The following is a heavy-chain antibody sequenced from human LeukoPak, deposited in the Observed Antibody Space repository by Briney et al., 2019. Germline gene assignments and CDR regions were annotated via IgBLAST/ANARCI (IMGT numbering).Heavy chain of an antibody. J-gene: IGHJ4*02. D-gene: IGHD2-2*01. V-gene: IGHV1-69*01. CDR1: GGTFSSYA. Sequence: SVKVSCKASGGTFSSYAISWVRQAPGQGLEWMGGIIPIFGTASYAQKFQGRVTITADESTSTAYMELSSLRSEDTAVYYCARGSLCSSTSCYYFDYWGQGTLVTVSS. CDR3: ARGSLCSSTSCYYFDY. CDR2: IIPIFGTA.